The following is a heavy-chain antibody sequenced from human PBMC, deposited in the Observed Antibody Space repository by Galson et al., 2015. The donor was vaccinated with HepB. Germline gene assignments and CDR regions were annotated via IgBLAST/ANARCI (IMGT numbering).Heavy chain of an antibody. J-gene: IGHJ6*02. CDR3: ARDLRGPHNDDILSGFWAYGLDV. CDR2: ISAYNGNV. Sequence: SVKVSCKASGYIFILYGITWVRQAPGQGLEWLGGISAYNGNVNSAQNLQDRVTMTTDTSTNTVFMDLRNLTSDDTAVYYCARDLRGPHNDDILSGFWAYGLDVWGQGTTVTVSS. D-gene: IGHD3-9*01. CDR1: GYIFILYG. V-gene: IGHV1-18*01.